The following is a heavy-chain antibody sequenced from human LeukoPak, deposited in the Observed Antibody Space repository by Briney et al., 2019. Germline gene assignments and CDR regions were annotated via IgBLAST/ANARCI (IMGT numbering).Heavy chain of an antibody. J-gene: IGHJ4*02. Sequence: ASETLSLTCTVSGGSISSSSYYWSWIRQPPGKGLEWIGEINHSGSTNYNPSLESRVTISFDTSKNQFSLKLSSVTAADTAMYYCARGRALFDWGQGTLVTVSS. CDR2: INHSGST. D-gene: IGHD2-21*01. V-gene: IGHV4-39*07. CDR1: GGSISSSSYY. CDR3: ARGRALFD.